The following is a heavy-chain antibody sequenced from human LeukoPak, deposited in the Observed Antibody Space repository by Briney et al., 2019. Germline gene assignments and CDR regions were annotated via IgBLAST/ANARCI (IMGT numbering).Heavy chain of an antibody. V-gene: IGHV3-23*01. CDR2: ISDSGGRT. D-gene: IGHD3-22*01. J-gene: IGHJ4*02. Sequence: GGTLRLSCAVSGITLSNYGMTWVRQAPGKGLEWVAGISDSGGRTNYADSVKGRFTISRDNPKNTLYLQMNSLRAEDTAVYFCAKRGVVIRVILVGFHKEAYYFDSWGQGALVTVSS. CDR1: GITLSNYG. CDR3: AKRGVVIRVILVGFHKEAYYFDS.